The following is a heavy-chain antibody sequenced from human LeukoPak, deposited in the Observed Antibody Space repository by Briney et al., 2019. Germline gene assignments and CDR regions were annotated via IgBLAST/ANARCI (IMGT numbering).Heavy chain of an antibody. V-gene: IGHV3-13*01. J-gene: IGHJ4*02. CDR3: ARRAGEYSHPYDY. D-gene: IGHD2-15*01. Sequence: GGSLRLSCAASGFTFSSSDMHWVRQPTGKGLEWVSAIGTIGDTYYPGSVKGRFTISRENAKNTLYLQMNSLRAEDTAVYYCARRAGEYSHPYDYWGQGTLVTVSS. CDR2: IGTIGDT. CDR1: GFTFSSSD.